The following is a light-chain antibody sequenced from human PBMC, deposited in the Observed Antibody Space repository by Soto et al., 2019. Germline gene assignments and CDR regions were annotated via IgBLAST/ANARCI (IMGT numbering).Light chain of an antibody. J-gene: IGLJ1*01. CDR1: KRDLGVYDF. CDR2: EVF. V-gene: IGLV2-8*01. Sequence: QSALTQPPSAYWSPGQSVTISYTGTKRDLGVYDFVAWYQHLPGKAPRVSIYEVFQRPSRISDRFSGSKSSNTASLTVPGLQAADEADYFCKSYAGSNTYDFGSGTKVTVL. CDR3: KSYAGSNTYD.